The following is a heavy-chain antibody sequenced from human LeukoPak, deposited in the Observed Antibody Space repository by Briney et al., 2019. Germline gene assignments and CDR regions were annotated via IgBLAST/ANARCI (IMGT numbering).Heavy chain of an antibody. Sequence: GASVKVSCKASGYTFTSYGISWVRQAPGQGLEWMGWISAYNGNTNYAQKLQGRVTMTTDTSTSTAYMELRSLRSDDTAVYYCARDPLYYYGSGSFFDYWGQGTLVTVSS. CDR3: ARDPLYYYGSGSFFDY. CDR2: ISAYNGNT. V-gene: IGHV1-18*01. CDR1: GYTFTSYG. J-gene: IGHJ4*02. D-gene: IGHD3-10*01.